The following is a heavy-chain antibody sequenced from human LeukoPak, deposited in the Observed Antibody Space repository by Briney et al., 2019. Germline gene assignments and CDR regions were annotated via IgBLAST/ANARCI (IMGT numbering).Heavy chain of an antibody. CDR1: GGSISSDY. CDR2: IYYDGST. CDR3: TRDSQLEWFYS. J-gene: IGHJ5*01. D-gene: IGHD3-10*01. V-gene: IGHV4-39*07. Sequence: PSETLSLTCTVSGGSISSDYWGWIRQSPGEGLEWIGTIYYDGSTYYNPSLKSRVTISMDTSKNQFSLNLSSVTAADTAVYYCTRDSQLEWFYSWGQGTLVTVSS.